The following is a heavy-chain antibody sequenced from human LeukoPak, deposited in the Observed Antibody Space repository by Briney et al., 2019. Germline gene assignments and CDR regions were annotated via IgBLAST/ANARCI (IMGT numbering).Heavy chain of an antibody. Sequence: PGGSLRLSCAASGFTFSDYYMTWVRQAPGKGLEWVSAISGSGNTYYADSVKGRFTISRDNSKNTVYLQMNSLTVEDTAVYHCARGVRIAVAGYIDCWGQGTLVTVSS. CDR1: GFTFSDYY. CDR2: ISGSGNT. CDR3: ARGVRIAVAGYIDC. V-gene: IGHV3-23*01. D-gene: IGHD6-19*01. J-gene: IGHJ4*02.